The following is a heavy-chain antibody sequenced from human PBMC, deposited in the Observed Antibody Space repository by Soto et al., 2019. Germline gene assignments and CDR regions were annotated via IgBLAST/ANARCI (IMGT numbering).Heavy chain of an antibody. V-gene: IGHV1-2*04. CDR1: GYSFTDYH. CDR3: ARGHSTDCSNGVCSFFYNHEMDV. J-gene: IGHJ6*02. D-gene: IGHD2-8*01. CDR2: INPKSGGT. Sequence: ASVKVSCKASGYSFTDYHVHWVRQAPGQGLEWLGRINPKSGGTSTAQKFQGWVAMTRDTSINTAYMDLTRLRSDDTAVYYCARGHSTDCSNGVCSFFYNHEMDVWGQGTPITV.